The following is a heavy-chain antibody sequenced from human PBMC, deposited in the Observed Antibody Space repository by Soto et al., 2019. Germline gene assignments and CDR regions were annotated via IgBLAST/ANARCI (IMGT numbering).Heavy chain of an antibody. J-gene: IGHJ6*02. D-gene: IGHD1-1*01. CDR2: ISAYNGNT. CDR1: GYTFTSYA. V-gene: IGHV1-18*01. CDR3: ARGYITTPWGLGNV. Sequence: GASVKVSCKASGYTFTSYAMHWVRQAPGQRLEWMGWISAYNGNTNYAQTFQGRFTMTTDTSTSTAYMELRSLRSDDTAVYYCARGYITTPWGLGNVWGQGTTVTVSS.